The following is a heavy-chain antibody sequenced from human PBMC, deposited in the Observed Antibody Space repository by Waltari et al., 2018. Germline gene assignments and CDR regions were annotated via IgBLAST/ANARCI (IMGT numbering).Heavy chain of an antibody. D-gene: IGHD3-3*01. V-gene: IGHV4-61*02. CDR1: GDSISNGSSH. CDR2: IYNSGGL. J-gene: IGHJ4*02. Sequence: QVQLQESGPGLVKPSQTLSLTCTVSGDSISNGSSHWSWIRQPAGKRLEWIGRIYNSGGLNYTPPLKSRVTISIDTSKNQFSLDLRSVTAADTAIYYCAREEGRYYNFWNGYYAFDNWGQGTLVTVSS. CDR3: AREEGRYYNFWNGYYAFDN.